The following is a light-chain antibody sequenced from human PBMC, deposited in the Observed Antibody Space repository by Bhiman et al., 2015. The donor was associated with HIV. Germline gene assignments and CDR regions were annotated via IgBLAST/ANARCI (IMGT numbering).Light chain of an antibody. Sequence: SYELTQPPSVSVAPGKTARITCGGNNIGGNTVHWYQQKPGQAPILVIHYNSDRPSGIPERFSGSISGNTATLTISRVEAGDEADYYCQVWDTYTELVVFGGGTKVTVL. CDR3: QVWDTYTELVV. V-gene: IGLV3-21*04. J-gene: IGLJ2*01. CDR2: YNS. CDR1: NIGGNT.